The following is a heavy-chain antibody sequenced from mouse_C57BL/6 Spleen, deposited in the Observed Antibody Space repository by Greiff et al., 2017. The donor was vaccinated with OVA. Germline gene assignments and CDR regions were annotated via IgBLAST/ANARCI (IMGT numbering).Heavy chain of an antibody. J-gene: IGHJ3*01. D-gene: IGHD3-2*02. CDR2: INPNYGTT. V-gene: IGHV1-39*01. CDR3: ARGGTAQATAWFAY. Sequence: EVKLQQSGPELVKPGASVKISCKASGYSFTDYNMNWVKQSNGKSLEWIGVINPNYGTTSYNQKFKGKATLTVDQSSSTAYMQLNSLTSEDSAVYYCARGGTAQATAWFAYWGQGTLVTVSA. CDR1: GYSFTDYN.